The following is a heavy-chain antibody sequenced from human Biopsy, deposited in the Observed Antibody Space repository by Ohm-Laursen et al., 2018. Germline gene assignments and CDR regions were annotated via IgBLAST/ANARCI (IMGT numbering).Heavy chain of an antibody. CDR3: ARRSTTDCSSTSCSFDY. CDR2: INSDGSST. Sequence: SLRLSCSAPGFTFSNYGMHWVRQAPGTGPVWVSRINSDGSSTSYADSVKGRFTISRDNAKNTLYLQMDSLRVEDTAVYYCARRSTTDCSSTSCSFDYWGQGTRVTVSS. J-gene: IGHJ4*02. V-gene: IGHV3-74*01. CDR1: GFTFSNYG. D-gene: IGHD2-2*01.